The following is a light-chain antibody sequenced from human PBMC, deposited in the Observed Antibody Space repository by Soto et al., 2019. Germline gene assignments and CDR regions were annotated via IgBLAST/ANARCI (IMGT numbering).Light chain of an antibody. Sequence: EIVLTQSPGTLSLSPGERATLSCRASQSVSSNYLAWYQQKPGQAPRLLIYGASSRATGIPDRFSGSASGTDFTLTISSLEPEDFAMYYCQQYCSSPLMYTFGQGTKLEIK. CDR2: GAS. V-gene: IGKV3-20*01. CDR3: QQYCSSPLMYT. J-gene: IGKJ2*01. CDR1: QSVSSNY.